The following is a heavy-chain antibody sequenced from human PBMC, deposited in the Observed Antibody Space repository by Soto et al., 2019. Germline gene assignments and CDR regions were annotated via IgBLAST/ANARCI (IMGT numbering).Heavy chain of an antibody. CDR3: VRERGEYDSGWYIDR. CDR2: ISSRSSLI. Sequence: GGSLRLSCAASGFSFSSHSFNWVRQAPGQGLEWVAYISSRSSLILYADSVRGRFVISRDNALNSLYLQMNSPRDEDTAMCYCVRERGEYDSGWYIDRWGQGTPVTVSS. D-gene: IGHD6-19*01. J-gene: IGHJ4*02. CDR1: GFSFSSHS. V-gene: IGHV3-21*06.